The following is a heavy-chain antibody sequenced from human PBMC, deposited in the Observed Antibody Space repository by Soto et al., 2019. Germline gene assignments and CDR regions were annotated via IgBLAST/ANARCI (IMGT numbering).Heavy chain of an antibody. Sequence: SETLSFTCSVSVDSISTVYYFWAWIRQPPGQALEYIGYIYKSATTYYNPSFESRVAISLDTSKSQFSLNVTSVTAADTAVYFCARGRYCLTGRCFPNWFDSWAQGTMVTFSS. D-gene: IGHD2-15*01. J-gene: IGHJ5*01. CDR2: IYKSATT. CDR1: VDSISTVYYF. V-gene: IGHV4-30-4*01. CDR3: ARGRYCLTGRCFPNWFDS.